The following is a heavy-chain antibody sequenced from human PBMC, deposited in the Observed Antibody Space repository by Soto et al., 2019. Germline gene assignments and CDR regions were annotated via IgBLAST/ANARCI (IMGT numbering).Heavy chain of an antibody. D-gene: IGHD3-3*01. CDR2: IYYSGST. J-gene: IGHJ4*02. Sequence: PSETLSLTCTVSDGSISSSSYYWGWIRQPPGKGLEWIGSIYYSGSTYYNPSLKSRVTISVDTSKNQFSLKLSSVTAADTAVYYCARLFFIGRFYDSWSGYYSYFDYWGQGTLVTVSS. CDR3: ARLFFIGRFYDSWSGYYSYFDY. CDR1: DGSISSSSYY. V-gene: IGHV4-39*01.